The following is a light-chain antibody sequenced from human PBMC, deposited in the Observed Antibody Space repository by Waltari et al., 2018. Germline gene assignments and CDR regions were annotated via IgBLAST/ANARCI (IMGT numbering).Light chain of an antibody. CDR3: QQSYITPPT. J-gene: IGKJ1*01. CDR1: QSISNY. Sequence: DIQMTQSPSSLSASVGDRVTITCRASQSISNYLNWYQQKPGKAPRLLIYAASSLQSGVPARFSGSGSGTDFTLTISSLQPEAFATYYYQQSYITPPTYVQETKVEIK. CDR2: AAS. V-gene: IGKV1-39*01.